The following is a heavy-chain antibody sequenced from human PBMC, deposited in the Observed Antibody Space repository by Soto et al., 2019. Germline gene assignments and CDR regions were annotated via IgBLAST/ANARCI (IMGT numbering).Heavy chain of an antibody. CDR1: GGTFSSYA. CDR3: ARSQGSSTSLEIYYYYDYGMDV. D-gene: IGHD2-2*01. Sequence: QVQLVQSGAEVQKPGSSVKVSCKASGGTFSSYAISWVRQAPGQGLEWRGGLIPISDTTNYAQKFQGRVTSTADESTSTAYMELSSLRAEDTAVYYCARSQGSSTSLEIYYYYDYGMDVWGQGTTVTVSS. J-gene: IGHJ6*02. CDR2: LIPISDTT. V-gene: IGHV1-69*01.